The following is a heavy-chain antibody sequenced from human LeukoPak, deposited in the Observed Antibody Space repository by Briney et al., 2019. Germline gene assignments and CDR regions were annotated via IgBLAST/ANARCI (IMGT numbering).Heavy chain of an antibody. D-gene: IGHD2-2*01. J-gene: IGHJ3*02. V-gene: IGHV1-69*13. CDR3: ARGVGYCSSTSCLDAFDT. CDR2: IIPIFGTA. Sequence: SVKVSCKASGGTFSSYAISWVRQAPGQGLEWMGGIIPIFGTANYTQKFQGRVTITADESTSTACMELSSLRSEDTAVYYCARGVGYCSSTSCLDAFDTWGQGTMVTVSS. CDR1: GGTFSSYA.